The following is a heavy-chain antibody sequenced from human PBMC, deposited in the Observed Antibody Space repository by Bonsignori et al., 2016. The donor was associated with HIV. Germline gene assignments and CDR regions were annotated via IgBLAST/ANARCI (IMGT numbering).Heavy chain of an antibody. Sequence: EVQLVQSGAEVKKPGESLKISCKGSGYSFSNYWIGWVRQMPGKGLEWMGIIYPGDSDTRYSPSFRGHITISADKSSSTAYLHCSSLKTSDTAMYYCARRIGSDDPFDYWGQGTLVTVSS. CDR1: GYSFSNYW. V-gene: IGHV5-51*03. J-gene: IGHJ4*02. CDR3: ARRIGSDDPFDY. D-gene: IGHD1-26*01. CDR2: IYPGDSDT.